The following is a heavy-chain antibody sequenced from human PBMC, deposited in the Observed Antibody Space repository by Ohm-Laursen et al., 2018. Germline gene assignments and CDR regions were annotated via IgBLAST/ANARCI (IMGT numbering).Heavy chain of an antibody. J-gene: IGHJ4*02. CDR2: VYYSGST. CDR1: GASINSHH. D-gene: IGHD3-10*01. CDR3: ASSGSPSRAWHSFDS. V-gene: IGHV4-59*11. Sequence: PSETLSLTCSVSGASINSHHWSFIWQPPGKGLEWIAFVYYSGSTYYNPSLKSRVSMSVDTSNNQFSLQLRYVTAADTAVYYCASSGSPSRAWHSFDSWGQGTLVTVSS.